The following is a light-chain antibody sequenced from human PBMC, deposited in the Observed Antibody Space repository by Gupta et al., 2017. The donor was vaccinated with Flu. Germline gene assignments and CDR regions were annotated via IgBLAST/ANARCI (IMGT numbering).Light chain of an antibody. Sequence: PSALSASVGDRVTITCRASQSISSWLAWYQQKPGKPPKVLIYKASSLESGVPSRFSGSGSGTEFTLTISSLQPDDFATYYCQQDNSYPFTFGPGTKVDIK. CDR2: KAS. CDR1: QSISSW. CDR3: QQDNSYPFT. V-gene: IGKV1-5*03. J-gene: IGKJ3*01.